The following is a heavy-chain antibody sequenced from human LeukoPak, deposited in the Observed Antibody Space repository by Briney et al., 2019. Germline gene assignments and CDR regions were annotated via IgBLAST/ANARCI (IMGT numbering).Heavy chain of an antibody. CDR1: GFTFSSYA. Sequence: GGSLRLSCAASGFTFSSYAMSGVREAPGKGLEWVAVITGISGPTYYAESVKGRFTIPREHSRNTEYLIKNILSADDTVLYYCARSRGHGGSCYASCDSWGQGTLVTVSS. CDR3: ARSRGHGGSCYASCDS. V-gene: IGHV3-23*01. D-gene: IGHD2-15*01. J-gene: IGHJ4*02. CDR2: ITGISGPT.